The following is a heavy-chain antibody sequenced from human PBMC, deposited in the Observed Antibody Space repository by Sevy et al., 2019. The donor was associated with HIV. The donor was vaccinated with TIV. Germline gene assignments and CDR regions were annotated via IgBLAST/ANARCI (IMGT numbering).Heavy chain of an antibody. CDR2: IKGAGSDK. Sequence: GGSLRLSCAASGFTFSANWMNWVRQAPGKGLEWVANIKGAGSDKHYVDSLEGRFTISRDNAKNLLYLQMNSLRVEDTAVYYCAHETFGRFESWGQGTLVTVSS. D-gene: IGHD3-16*01. CDR3: AHETFGRFES. V-gene: IGHV3-7*01. J-gene: IGHJ4*02. CDR1: GFTFSANW.